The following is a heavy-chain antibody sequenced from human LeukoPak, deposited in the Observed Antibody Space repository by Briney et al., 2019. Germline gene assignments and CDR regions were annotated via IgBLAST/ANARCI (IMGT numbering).Heavy chain of an antibody. Sequence: SVKVSCKASGGTFSSYAISWVRQAPGQGLEWMGRIIPIFGTANYEQNFQGRVRITTDESTSTAYMELSSLRSEDTAVYYCASDIVVVPAGIGDNWFDPWGQGTLVTVSS. CDR2: IIPIFGTA. V-gene: IGHV1-69*05. CDR1: GGTFSSYA. D-gene: IGHD2-2*01. CDR3: ASDIVVVPAGIGDNWFDP. J-gene: IGHJ5*02.